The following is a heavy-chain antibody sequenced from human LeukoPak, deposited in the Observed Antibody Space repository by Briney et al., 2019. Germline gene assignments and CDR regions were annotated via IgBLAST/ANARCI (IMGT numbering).Heavy chain of an antibody. CDR1: GYSISSGYY. Sequence: PSETLSLTCTVSGYSISSGYYWGWIRQPPGKGLEWIGEINHSGSTNYNPSLKSRVTISVDTSKNQFSLKLSSVTAADTAVYYCARRRRLGVIEAWGQGTLVTVSS. J-gene: IGHJ4*02. D-gene: IGHD3-10*01. V-gene: IGHV4-38-2*02. CDR3: ARRRRLGVIEA. CDR2: INHSGST.